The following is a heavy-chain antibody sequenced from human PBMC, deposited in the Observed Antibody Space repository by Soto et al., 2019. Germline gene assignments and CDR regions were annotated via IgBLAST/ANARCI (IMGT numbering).Heavy chain of an antibody. J-gene: IGHJ4*02. Sequence: ASVKVSCKVSGYTLTELSMHWVRQSPGKGLEWMGGFDPEDGETIYAQKFQGRVTMTEDTSTDTAYMELSSLRSEDTAVYYCATGEFDLAAAGNYWGQGTLVTVSS. CDR2: FDPEDGET. D-gene: IGHD6-13*01. CDR3: ATGEFDLAAAGNY. CDR1: GYTLTELS. V-gene: IGHV1-24*01.